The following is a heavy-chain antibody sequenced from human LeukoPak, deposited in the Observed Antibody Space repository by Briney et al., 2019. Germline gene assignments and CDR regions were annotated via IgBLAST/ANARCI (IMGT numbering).Heavy chain of an antibody. J-gene: IGHJ4*02. CDR1: GFTFSSYS. V-gene: IGHV3-21*01. CDR2: ISSSRSYI. CDR3: ARFRGVAYYFDY. Sequence: GGSLRLSCAASGFTFSSYSMNWVRQAPGKGLEWVSFISSSRSYIYYADSVKGRFTISRDNAKNSLYLQMNSLRAEDTAVYYCARFRGVAYYFDYWGRGKLVTVSS. D-gene: IGHD3-16*01.